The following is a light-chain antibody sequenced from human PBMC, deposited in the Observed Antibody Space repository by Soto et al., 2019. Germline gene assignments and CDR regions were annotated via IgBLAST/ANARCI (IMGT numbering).Light chain of an antibody. Sequence: DIQMTQSPSTLSASVGDRVTITCRASQSISSWLAWYQQKPGKAPKLLIYKASSLESGVPSRLSGSGSGTEFTLTISSLKPDDFATYYCQQYNSSPWTFGQGTKVDIK. V-gene: IGKV1-5*03. CDR2: KAS. CDR3: QQYNSSPWT. CDR1: QSISSW. J-gene: IGKJ1*01.